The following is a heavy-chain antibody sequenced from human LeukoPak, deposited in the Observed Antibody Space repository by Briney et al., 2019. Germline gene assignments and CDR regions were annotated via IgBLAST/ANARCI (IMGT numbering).Heavy chain of an antibody. J-gene: IGHJ4*02. D-gene: IGHD3-22*01. Sequence: PSETLSLTCTVSGGSISSYYWSWIRQSPGKGLEWIAYIHYTGTTNYHPSLKSRVTISLDASKNQFSLKLSSVTAADTAVYYCSSLLSSGLPKYWGQGALVTVSS. CDR1: GGSISSYY. V-gene: IGHV4-59*08. CDR3: SSLLSSGLPKY. CDR2: IHYTGTT.